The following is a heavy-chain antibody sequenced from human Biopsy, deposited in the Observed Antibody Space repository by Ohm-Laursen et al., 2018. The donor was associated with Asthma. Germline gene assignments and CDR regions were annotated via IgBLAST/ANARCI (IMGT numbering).Heavy chain of an antibody. CDR1: GFMFRSFG. Sequence: SLRLSCAAPGFMFRSFGMHWVRQAPGRGLEWVAVISYDGNHKFYEDSVKGRFTISRDNSKNTLYLQMNSLRTEDTAVYYCAKRRGYSGHDNDYWGQGTLVSVSS. V-gene: IGHV3-30*18. D-gene: IGHD5-12*01. J-gene: IGHJ4*02. CDR2: ISYDGNHK. CDR3: AKRRGYSGHDNDY.